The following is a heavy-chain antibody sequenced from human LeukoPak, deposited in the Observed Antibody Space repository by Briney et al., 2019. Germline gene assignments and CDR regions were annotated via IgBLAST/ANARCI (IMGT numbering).Heavy chain of an antibody. CDR1: GVSISLYY. D-gene: IGHD1-26*01. V-gene: IGHV4-4*09. CDR2: IYTSGST. Sequence: PSETLSLTCTVSGVSISLYYWHWLRQPPGEGLEWIGYIYTSGSTNYNPSLKSRVTISVDTSRNQFSLKLSSVTAADTAVYYCARHSGWELNYWGRGTLVTVSS. J-gene: IGHJ4*02. CDR3: ARHSGWELNY.